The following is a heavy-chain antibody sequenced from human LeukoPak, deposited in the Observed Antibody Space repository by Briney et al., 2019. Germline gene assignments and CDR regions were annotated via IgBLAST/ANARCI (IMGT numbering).Heavy chain of an antibody. CDR1: GGSFSRYY. CDR3: ARGATISETGYFDF. V-gene: IGHV4-34*01. Sequence: SETLSLTCAVYGGSFSRYYWSWIRQSPGKGLEWIAEIDHRGDTNYNTSVKSRVTISVDTSKNQFSLKLRSLSAADTALYYCARGATISETGYFDFWGQGTLVTVSS. CDR2: IDHRGDT. J-gene: IGHJ4*03. D-gene: IGHD5-24*01.